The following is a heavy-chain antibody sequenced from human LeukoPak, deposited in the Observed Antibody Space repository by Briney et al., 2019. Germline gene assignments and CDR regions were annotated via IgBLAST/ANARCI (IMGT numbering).Heavy chain of an antibody. CDR3: ATLDSTKSVF. CDR2: IKQDGSEE. Sequence: GGSLRLSCVASEFRFGRDWISWVRQAPGKGLEWVACIKQDGSEEYYVGSVRGRFTVSVDNGKNSLYLQMNSLRAEDTARYYCATLDSTKSVFWGRGTAVTASS. CDR1: EFRFGRDW. J-gene: IGHJ1*01. D-gene: IGHD2-2*01. V-gene: IGHV3-7*01.